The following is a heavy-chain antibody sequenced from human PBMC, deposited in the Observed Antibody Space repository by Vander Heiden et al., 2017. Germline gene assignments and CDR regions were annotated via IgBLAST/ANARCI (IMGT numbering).Heavy chain of an antibody. D-gene: IGHD3-16*02. Sequence: QVQLVESGGGVVQPGRSLRLSCAASGFTFRRYGIHWVRQAPGKGLEWVAVIGYDGSNKYYADSVKGRFTISRDNSKNTLYLQMNSLRAEDTAVYYCARDRGDYVWGSYRSGWFDPWGQGTLVTVSS. V-gene: IGHV3-33*01. CDR1: GFTFRRYG. J-gene: IGHJ5*02. CDR3: ARDRGDYVWGSYRSGWFDP. CDR2: IGYDGSNK.